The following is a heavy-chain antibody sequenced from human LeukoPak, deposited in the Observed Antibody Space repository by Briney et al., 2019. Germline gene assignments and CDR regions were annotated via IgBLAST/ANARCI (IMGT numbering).Heavy chain of an antibody. CDR1: GGSISRYF. Sequence: PSETLSLTCTVSGGSISRYFWSWVRQPTGKGLEWIGRIYSSGSTNYNPSLKSRVTMSIDTSKNQFSLKLSSVTAADTALYYCARGGDIRDGYIFDYWGQGTLVTVSS. V-gene: IGHV4-4*07. J-gene: IGHJ4*02. CDR3: ARGGDIRDGYIFDY. CDR2: IYSSGST. D-gene: IGHD5-24*01.